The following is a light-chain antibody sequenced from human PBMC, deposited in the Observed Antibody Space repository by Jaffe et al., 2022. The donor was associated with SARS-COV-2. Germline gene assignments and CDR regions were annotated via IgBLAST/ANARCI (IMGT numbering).Light chain of an antibody. J-gene: IGLJ1*01. Sequence: QSALTQPRSVSGSPGQSVTISCTGTSSDVGSYNSVSWYHQSPGEAPKLMIYDVTKRPSGVPDRFSGSKSGNTASLTISGLQAEDEADYYCCSYAGTYTYVFGTGTKVTVL. CDR3: CSYAGTYTYV. CDR2: DVT. CDR1: SSDVGSYNS. V-gene: IGLV2-11*01.